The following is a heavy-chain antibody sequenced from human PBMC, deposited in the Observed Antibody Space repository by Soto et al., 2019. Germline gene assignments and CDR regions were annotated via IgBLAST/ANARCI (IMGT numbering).Heavy chain of an antibody. CDR1: GGSISSYY. V-gene: IGHV4-59*01. D-gene: IGHD6-13*01. J-gene: IGHJ3*02. CDR2: IYYSGST. CDR3: ARRIAAGSLIAFEI. Sequence: PSETLSLTCTVSGGSISSYYWSWIRQPPGKGLEWIGYIYYSGSTNYNPSLKSRVTISVDTSKNQFSLKLSSVTAADTAVYYCARRIAAGSLIAFEIWGQGTMVTVSS.